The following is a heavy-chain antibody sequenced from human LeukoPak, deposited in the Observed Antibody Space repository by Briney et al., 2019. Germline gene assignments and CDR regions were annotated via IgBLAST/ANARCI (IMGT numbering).Heavy chain of an antibody. D-gene: IGHD2-2*01. CDR1: AGTFSSYA. CDR2: IIPIFGTA. CDR3: ARSIVVVPAANSVDYYYYMDV. Sequence: SVNLSCKASAGTFSSYAISWVRQAPGQGLEWMGGIIPIFGTANYAQKFQGRVTITTDESTSKAYMELSSLRSEDTAVYYCARSIVVVPAANSVDYYYYMDVWGKGTTVTVSS. V-gene: IGHV1-69*05. J-gene: IGHJ6*03.